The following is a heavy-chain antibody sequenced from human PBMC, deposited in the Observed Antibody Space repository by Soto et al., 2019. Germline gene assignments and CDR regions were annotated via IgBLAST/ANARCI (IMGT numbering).Heavy chain of an antibody. CDR1: GFTFSSYA. CDR3: ARRPVFSLFDY. D-gene: IGHD2-8*01. V-gene: IGHV3-30-3*01. J-gene: IGHJ4*02. Sequence: QVQLVESGGGVVQPGRSLRLSCAASGFTFSSYAMHWVRQAPGKGLEWVAVISYDGSNKYYADSVKGRFTISRDSSKNTLFLQINSLKAKDRAGYYCARRPVFSLFDYWGREPWSPSPQ. CDR2: ISYDGSNK.